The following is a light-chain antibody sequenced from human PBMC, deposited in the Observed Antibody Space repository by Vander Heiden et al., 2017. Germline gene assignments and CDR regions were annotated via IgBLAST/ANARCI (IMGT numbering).Light chain of an antibody. V-gene: IGKV1-16*02. CDR2: AAS. CDR1: QDITNS. Sequence: EIYITPISSIRCASVGDRVTLTCRASQDITNSLAWFQQKPGKAPESLIYAASSLHSGVPSKFSGSGSGTDFTLNISSVQPEDFGTYYCQQYYTYPFTFGPGAKVDI. CDR3: QQYYTYPFT. J-gene: IGKJ3*01.